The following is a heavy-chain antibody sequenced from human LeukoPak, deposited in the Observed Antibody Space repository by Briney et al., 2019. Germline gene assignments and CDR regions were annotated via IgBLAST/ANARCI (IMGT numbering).Heavy chain of an antibody. CDR3: ARGVVPAACFDY. D-gene: IGHD2-2*01. Sequence: GGSLRLSCAASRFTFRSYAMHWVRQAPGKGLDWVAVISYDGSNKYYADSVKGRFAISRDNSKNTLYLQMNSLRAEDTAVYYCARGVVPAACFDYWGQGTLVTVSS. J-gene: IGHJ4*02. V-gene: IGHV3-30*09. CDR1: RFTFRSYA. CDR2: ISYDGSNK.